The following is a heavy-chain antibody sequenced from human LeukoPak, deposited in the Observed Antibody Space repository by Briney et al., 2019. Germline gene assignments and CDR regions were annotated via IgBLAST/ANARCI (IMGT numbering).Heavy chain of an antibody. V-gene: IGHV4-39*01. CDR1: GGSISISSDY. D-gene: IGHD2/OR15-2a*01. CDR3: ARRLSTRSYYLDD. CDR2: IYYSGTT. J-gene: IGHJ4*02. Sequence: SETLSLTCTVSGGSISISSDYWGWIRQPPGKGLEWIGDIYYSGTTNYNPSLKSRVTMSVDTSKDQFSLKLNSATAADTAVYYCARRLSTRSYYLDDWGQGTLVTVSS.